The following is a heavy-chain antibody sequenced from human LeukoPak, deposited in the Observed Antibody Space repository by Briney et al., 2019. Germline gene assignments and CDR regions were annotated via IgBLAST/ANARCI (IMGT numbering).Heavy chain of an antibody. CDR3: TRAPNYDFWSGYWLL. Sequence: GGSLRLSCAASGFTFSSYSMNWVRQAPGKGLEWVGFIRSKAYGGTTEYAASVKGRFTISRDDSKSIAYLQMNSLKTEDTAVYYCTRAPNYDFWSGYWLLWGQGTLVTVSS. CDR1: GFTFSSYS. CDR2: IRSKAYGGTT. D-gene: IGHD3-3*01. V-gene: IGHV3-49*04. J-gene: IGHJ4*02.